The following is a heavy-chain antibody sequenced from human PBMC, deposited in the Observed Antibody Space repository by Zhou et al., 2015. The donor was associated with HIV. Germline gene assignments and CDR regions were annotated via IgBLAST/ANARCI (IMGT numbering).Heavy chain of an antibody. J-gene: IGHJ4*02. CDR1: GFTFDDYA. CDR3: ARRRVYDSSWYAFDF. D-gene: IGHD6-13*01. Sequence: VQLVESGGGVVQPGRSLRLSCAASGFTFDDYAMHWVRQAPGKGLEWVSLISWDGANTYYADSVKGRFTISRDNAKNTLHLQMNSLRAEDTAIYYCARRRVYDSSWYAFDFWGQGTLVTVSS. CDR2: ISWDGANT. V-gene: IGHV3-43D*04.